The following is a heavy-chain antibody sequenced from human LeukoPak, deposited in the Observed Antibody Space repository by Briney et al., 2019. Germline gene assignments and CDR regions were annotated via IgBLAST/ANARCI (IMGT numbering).Heavy chain of an antibody. V-gene: IGHV3-21*01. CDR3: ARDGGSYYSSRYFDY. J-gene: IGHJ4*02. D-gene: IGHD1-26*01. CDR2: ISSSSSYI. CDR1: GFTFSSYS. Sequence: GGSLRLSCAASGFTFSSYSMNWVRQAPGKGLEWVSSISSSSSYIYYADSVKGRFTISRDNAKNSLYLQMNSLRAEDTAVYYCARDGGSYYSSRYFDYWGQGTLVTVSS.